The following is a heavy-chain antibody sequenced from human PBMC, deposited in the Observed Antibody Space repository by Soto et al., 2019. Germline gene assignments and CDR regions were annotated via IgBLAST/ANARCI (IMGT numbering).Heavy chain of an antibody. CDR2: ISGSGGST. J-gene: IGHJ4*02. V-gene: IGHV3-23*01. D-gene: IGHD3-3*01. Sequence: GGSLRLSCAASGFTFSSYAMSWVRQAPGKGLEWVSAISGSGGSTYYADSVKGRFTNSRDNSKNTPYLQMNSLRAEDTAVYYCASRSSGYYWGLQAGGADYFDYWGQGTLVTVSS. CDR3: ASRSSGYYWGLQAGGADYFDY. CDR1: GFTFSSYA.